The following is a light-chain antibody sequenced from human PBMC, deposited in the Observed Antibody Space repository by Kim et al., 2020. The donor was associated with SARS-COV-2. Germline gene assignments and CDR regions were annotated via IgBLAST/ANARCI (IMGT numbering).Light chain of an antibody. CDR1: QDISNY. J-gene: IGKJ4*02. CDR3: QKCDSAPRT. Sequence: DIQMTQSPSSLSASVGDRVTITCRASQDISNYLAWFQLKPGKAPKLLIYAASALQPGVPSRFSGSGSGTDFTLTVTSLQPEDVATYYCQKCDSAPRTFGEGTKVEIK. CDR2: AAS. V-gene: IGKV1-27*01.